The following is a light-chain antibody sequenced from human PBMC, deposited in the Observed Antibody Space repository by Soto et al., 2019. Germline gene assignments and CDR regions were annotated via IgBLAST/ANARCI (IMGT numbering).Light chain of an antibody. CDR3: QQYGSSPRT. CDR1: QSIRSN. J-gene: IGKJ1*01. CDR2: DAS. Sequence: EIVMTQSPATLSGSPGERVSFSCRASQSIRSNLAWYQHKPGQAPRLLISDASSRATGIPDRFSGSGSGTDFTLTISRLEPEDFAVYYCQQYGSSPRTFGQGTKVDIK. V-gene: IGKV3-20*01.